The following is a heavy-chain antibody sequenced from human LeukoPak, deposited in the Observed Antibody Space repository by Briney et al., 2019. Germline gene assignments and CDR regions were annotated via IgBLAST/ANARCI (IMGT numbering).Heavy chain of an antibody. CDR1: GGTFSSYA. J-gene: IGHJ5*02. Sequence: SVKVSCEASGGTFSSYAISWVRQAPGQGLEWMGRIIPILGIANYAQKFQGRVTITADKSTSTAYMELSSLRSEDTAVYYCARDQLWFGELQSSFDPWGQGTLVTVSS. CDR2: IIPILGIA. CDR3: ARDQLWFGELQSSFDP. D-gene: IGHD3-10*01. V-gene: IGHV1-69*04.